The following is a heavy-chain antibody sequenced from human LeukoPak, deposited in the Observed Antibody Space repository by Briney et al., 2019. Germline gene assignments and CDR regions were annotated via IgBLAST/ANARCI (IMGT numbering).Heavy chain of an antibody. Sequence: GGSLRLSCAASGFTFSSYAMSWVRQAPGKGLEWVSAISGSGGSTYYADSMKGRFTISRDNSKNTLYLQMNSLRAEDTAVYYCATDSSSWYYFDYWGQGTLVTVSS. CDR1: GFTFSSYA. D-gene: IGHD6-13*01. CDR2: ISGSGGST. V-gene: IGHV3-23*01. J-gene: IGHJ4*02. CDR3: ATDSSSWYYFDY.